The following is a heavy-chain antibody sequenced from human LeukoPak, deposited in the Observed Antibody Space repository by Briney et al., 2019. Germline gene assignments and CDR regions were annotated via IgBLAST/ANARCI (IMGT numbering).Heavy chain of an antibody. D-gene: IGHD1-26*01. CDR3: VRELLGFVDY. CDR1: GFTVSSNY. V-gene: IGHV3-66*02. CDR2: IYSGGST. Sequence: PGGSLRLSCAASGFTVSSNYMSWVRQAPGKGLEWVSVIYSGGSTYYADSVKGRFTISRDNSKNTLYLQMNSLRAEDTAVYYCVRELLGFVDYWGQGTLVTVSS. J-gene: IGHJ4*02.